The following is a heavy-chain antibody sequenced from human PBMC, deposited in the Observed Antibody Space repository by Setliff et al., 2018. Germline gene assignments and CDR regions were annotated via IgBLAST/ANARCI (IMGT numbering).Heavy chain of an antibody. D-gene: IGHD1-7*01. CDR1: GFTFSSYG. Sequence: PGGSLRLSCAASGFTFSSYGMHWVRQAPGKGLEGVAFIRYDGSNKDYADSVKGRFTISRDNSKNAVYLQMNSLRAEDTAVYYCAKPQVELRWGFESWGQGTPVTVSS. V-gene: IGHV3-30*02. CDR3: AKPQVELRWGFES. CDR2: IRYDGSNK. J-gene: IGHJ4*02.